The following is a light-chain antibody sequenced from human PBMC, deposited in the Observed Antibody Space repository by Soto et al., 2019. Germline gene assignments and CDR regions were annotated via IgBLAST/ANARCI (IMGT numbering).Light chain of an antibody. V-gene: IGKV3-20*01. CDR2: GVS. CDR1: QSVRSDY. J-gene: IGKJ4*01. Sequence: EIVLTQSPDTLSLSPGQRATLSCRASQSVRSDYFAWYQQKPGQAPRVIIFGVSTRATGVPDRFSGSGSGTDFTLNISRLEPEDFALYYCQQYGNSPLTFGGGTKVEIK. CDR3: QQYGNSPLT.